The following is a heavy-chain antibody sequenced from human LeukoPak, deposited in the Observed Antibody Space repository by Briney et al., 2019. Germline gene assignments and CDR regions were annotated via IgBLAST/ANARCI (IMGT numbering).Heavy chain of an antibody. V-gene: IGHV1-69*13. J-gene: IGHJ3*02. CDR2: IIPIFGTA. Sequence: ASVRVSCKASGGTFRSYAIRWVRQAHGEGVEWMGGIIPIFGTANYAQKFQGRVTITADESTSTAYMELSSLRSEDTAVYYCARHDSSGYYYDDAFDIWGQGTMVTVSS. CDR1: GGTFRSYA. D-gene: IGHD3-22*01. CDR3: ARHDSSGYYYDDAFDI.